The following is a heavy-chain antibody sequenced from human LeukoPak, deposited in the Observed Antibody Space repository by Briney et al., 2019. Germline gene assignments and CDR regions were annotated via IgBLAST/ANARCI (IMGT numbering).Heavy chain of an antibody. J-gene: IGHJ4*02. CDR2: IYYSGAT. CDR3: ARADPYSGYDFDY. D-gene: IGHD5-12*01. CDR1: GGSISGFY. V-gene: IGHV4-59*01. Sequence: SETLSLTCTVSGGSISGFYWNWIRQPPGKGLEYIGYIYYSGATNYIPSLMSRVTISVDTSKNQFSLKLNSVTTADTAIYYCARADPYSGYDFDYWGQGTLVTVSS.